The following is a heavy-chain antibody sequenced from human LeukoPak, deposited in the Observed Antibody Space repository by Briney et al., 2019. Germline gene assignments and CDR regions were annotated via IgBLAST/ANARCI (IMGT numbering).Heavy chain of an antibody. V-gene: IGHV3-74*01. J-gene: IGHJ4*02. CDR3: ASFPSY. Sequence: PGGSLRLSCAASGFTFSSYWMHWVRQAPGKGLVWISRLNIDGSSTSYADSVKGRFTISRDNAKNTLYLQMNSLRAEDTAVYYCASFPSYWGQGTLVTVSS. CDR2: LNIDGSST. CDR1: GFTFSSYW.